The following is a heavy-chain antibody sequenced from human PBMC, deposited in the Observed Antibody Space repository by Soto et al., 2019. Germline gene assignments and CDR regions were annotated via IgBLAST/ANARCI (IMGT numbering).Heavy chain of an antibody. CDR2: ISGSGGST. J-gene: IGHJ4*02. D-gene: IGHD1-26*01. V-gene: IGHV3-23*01. Sequence: GGSLRFSCAASGFTFSSYAMSWVRQAPGKGLEWVSAISGSGGSTYYADSVKGRFTISRDNSKNTLYLQMNSLRAEDTAVYYCAKDLLVGAPRGVNYFDYWGQGTLVTVSS. CDR1: GFTFSSYA. CDR3: AKDLLVGAPRGVNYFDY.